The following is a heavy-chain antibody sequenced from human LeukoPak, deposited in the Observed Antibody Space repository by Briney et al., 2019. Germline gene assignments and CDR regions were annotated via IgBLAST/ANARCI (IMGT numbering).Heavy chain of an antibody. CDR3: ARDTWAATPLDY. CDR1: GFTFDDYG. CDR2: INWNGGST. Sequence: PGGSLRLSCAASGFTFDDYGMSWVRQAPGKGLEWVSGINWNGGSTGYADSVKGRFTISRDNAKNSLYLQMNSLRAEGTALYYCARDTWAATPLDYWGQGTLVTVSS. V-gene: IGHV3-20*04. J-gene: IGHJ4*02. D-gene: IGHD2-15*01.